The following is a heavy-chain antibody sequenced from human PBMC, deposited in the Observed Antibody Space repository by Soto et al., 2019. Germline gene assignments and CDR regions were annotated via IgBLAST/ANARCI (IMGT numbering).Heavy chain of an antibody. D-gene: IGHD3-3*02. CDR3: ARGLSFSGYYYYMDV. Sequence: SETLSLTCTVYGRSFSGYYRSWIRPPPGKGLEWIGETNPGGSTNYNPSLKSRVTISVDTSKNPFALKLSSVTAADTAVYYWARGLSFSGYYYYMDVWGKGTAVTVSS. CDR1: GRSFSGYY. V-gene: IGHV4-34*01. J-gene: IGHJ6*03. CDR2: TNPGGST.